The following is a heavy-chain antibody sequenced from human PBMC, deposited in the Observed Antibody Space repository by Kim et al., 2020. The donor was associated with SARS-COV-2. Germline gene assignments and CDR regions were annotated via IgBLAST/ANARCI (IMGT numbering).Heavy chain of an antibody. V-gene: IGHV1-69*04. D-gene: IGHD6-13*01. Sequence: SVKVSCKASGGTFSSYAISWVRQAPGQGLEWMGRIIPILGIANYAQKFQGRVTITADKSTSTAYMELSSLRSEDTAVYYCARDSRGSSWTNWVDYWGQGTLVTVSS. CDR2: IIPILGIA. J-gene: IGHJ4*02. CDR1: GGTFSSYA. CDR3: ARDSRGSSWTNWVDY.